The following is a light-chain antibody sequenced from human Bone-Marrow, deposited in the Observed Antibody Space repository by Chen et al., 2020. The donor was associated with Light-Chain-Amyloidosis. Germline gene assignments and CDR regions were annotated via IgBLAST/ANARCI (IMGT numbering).Light chain of an antibody. Sequence: QTVVTQELSFSVSPGETVTLTCGLSSGSVSGSRSPTWYQQPPGQPPRTLIGSTKTRSSGVPDRFSASSLGNKAALTITGVQVDDEADYYCVVFLGSGIWEFGGGTKLTVL. CDR1: SGSVSGSRS. J-gene: IGLJ3*02. CDR2: STK. CDR3: VVFLGSGIWE. V-gene: IGLV8-61*01.